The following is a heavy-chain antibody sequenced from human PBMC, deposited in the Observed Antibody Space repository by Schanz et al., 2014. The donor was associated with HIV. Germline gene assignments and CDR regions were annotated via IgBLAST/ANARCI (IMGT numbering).Heavy chain of an antibody. CDR3: TRDGGCSGTACYGYGMDV. D-gene: IGHD2-2*01. Sequence: VQLVESGGGVVQPGRSLRLSCAASGFTFRSYGMHWVRQAPGSGLEWIAHISLSSGTKYNADSVKGRFTISRDNAKNSLYLQMNSLREEDTAVYYCTRDGGCSGTACYGYGMDVWGQGTTVTVSS. CDR2: ISLSSGTK. V-gene: IGHV3-48*02. J-gene: IGHJ6*02. CDR1: GFTFRSYG.